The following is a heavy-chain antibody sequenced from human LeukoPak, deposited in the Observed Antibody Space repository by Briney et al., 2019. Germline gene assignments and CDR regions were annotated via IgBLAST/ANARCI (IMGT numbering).Heavy chain of an antibody. CDR3: ARESVSGGYFRWFDA. CDR1: GGSISSYY. D-gene: IGHD1-26*01. V-gene: IGHV4-4*07. J-gene: IGHJ5*02. CDR2: IYTSGST. Sequence: SETLSLTCTVFGGSISSYYWSWIRQPAGKGLEWIGRIYTSGSTDYNPSLKSRVTMSVDTSENQFALTLSSVTAADTALYYCARESVSGGYFRWFDAWGQGTLATVSS.